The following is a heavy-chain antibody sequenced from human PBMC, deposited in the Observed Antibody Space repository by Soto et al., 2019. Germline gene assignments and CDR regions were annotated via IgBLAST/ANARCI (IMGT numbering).Heavy chain of an antibody. CDR2: IIPIFGTA. CDR1: GYTFTIYG. J-gene: IGHJ4*02. CDR3: ARARTSYCDSSGYGAAY. D-gene: IGHD3-22*01. Sequence: SVKVCCRASGYTFTIYGISWLRQAPGQGLEWMGGIIPIFGTANYAQKFKGRVTITADESTSTAYMELSSLRSEDTAVYYCARARTSYCDSSGYGAAYCAQGTLVTVYS. V-gene: IGHV1-69*01.